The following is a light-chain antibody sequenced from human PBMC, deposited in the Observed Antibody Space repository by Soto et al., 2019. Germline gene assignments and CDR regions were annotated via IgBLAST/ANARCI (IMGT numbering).Light chain of an antibody. CDR3: AAWDDSLNGRV. J-gene: IGLJ1*01. Sequence: QSVLTQPPSVSEAPRQRVTISCSGSSSNIGNNAVNWYQQLPGQAPKIVIYYDNLRPSGVPDRISGSKSGTSASLAISGLQSDDEADYYCAAWDDSLNGRVFGTGTKLTVL. CDR2: YDN. CDR1: SSNIGNNA. V-gene: IGLV1-36*01.